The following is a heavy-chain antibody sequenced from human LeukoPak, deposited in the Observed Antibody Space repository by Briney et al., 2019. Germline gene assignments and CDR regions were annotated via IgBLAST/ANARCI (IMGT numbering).Heavy chain of an antibody. Sequence: ASVKVSCKVSGYTLTELSMHWVRQAPGKGLEWMGGFDPEDGETIYAQKFQGRVTITADKSTSTAYMELSSLRSEDTAVYYCATVSLTGTDAFDIWGQGTMVTVSS. CDR2: FDPEDGET. J-gene: IGHJ3*02. V-gene: IGHV1-24*01. CDR1: GYTLTELS. CDR3: ATVSLTGTDAFDI. D-gene: IGHD3-9*01.